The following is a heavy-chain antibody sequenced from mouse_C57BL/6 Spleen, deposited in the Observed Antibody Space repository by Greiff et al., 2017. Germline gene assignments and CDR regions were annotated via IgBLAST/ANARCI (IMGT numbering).Heavy chain of an antibody. J-gene: IGHJ4*01. D-gene: IGHD1-2*01. CDR2: ISSGSSTI. Sequence: EVKVVESGGGLVKPGGSLKLSCAASGFTFSDYGMHWVRQAPEKGLEWVAYISSGSSTIYYADTVKGRFTISRDNAKNTLFLQMTSLRSEDTAMYYCARALTTALGAMDYWGQGTSVTVSS. CDR1: GFTFSDYG. CDR3: ARALTTALGAMDY. V-gene: IGHV5-17*01.